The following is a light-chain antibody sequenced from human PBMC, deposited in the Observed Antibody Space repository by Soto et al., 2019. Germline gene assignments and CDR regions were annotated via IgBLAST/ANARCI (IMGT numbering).Light chain of an antibody. Sequence: EIVLTPSPGTLSLSPGERATLPCRASQTVSSSYLAWYQQKPGQAPRLLIYGASTRAAGIPDRFSGSGSGTDFTLTISRLEPEDFAVYYCQQYGDSPLTFGQGTKVDIK. CDR3: QQYGDSPLT. J-gene: IGKJ1*01. CDR2: GAS. CDR1: QTVSSSY. V-gene: IGKV3-20*01.